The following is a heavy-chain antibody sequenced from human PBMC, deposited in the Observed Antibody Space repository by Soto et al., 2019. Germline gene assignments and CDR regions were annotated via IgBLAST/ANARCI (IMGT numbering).Heavy chain of an antibody. V-gene: IGHV4-34*01. D-gene: IGHD3-10*01. Sequence: PSETLSLTCAVYGGSFSGYYWSWTRQPPGKRLEWSGEINHSGSTNYNPSLKSRVNISVDTSKNQFSLKLSSVTAADTAVYYCARAPIFYSYGSGKHYSYYGMDVWGQGTTVTV. J-gene: IGHJ6*02. CDR1: GGSFSGYY. CDR2: INHSGST. CDR3: ARAPIFYSYGSGKHYSYYGMDV.